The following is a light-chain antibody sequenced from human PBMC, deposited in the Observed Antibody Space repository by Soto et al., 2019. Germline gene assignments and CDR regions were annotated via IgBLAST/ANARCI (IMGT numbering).Light chain of an antibody. CDR1: QSASNN. CDR2: VAS. CDR3: QQYNKWPLT. V-gene: IGKV3-15*01. Sequence: EIVMTQSPATLSVSPGERATLSCRASQSASNNLAWYQQKPGQAPRLLIYVASTRATGIPARFSGSGSGTEFTPTISSLQSEDFAGYYCQQYNKWPLTFGQGTKVEI. J-gene: IGKJ1*01.